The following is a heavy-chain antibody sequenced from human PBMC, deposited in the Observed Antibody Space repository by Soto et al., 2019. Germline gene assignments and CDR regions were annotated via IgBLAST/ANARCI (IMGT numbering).Heavy chain of an antibody. V-gene: IGHV4-59*01. J-gene: IGHJ4*02. Sequence: SETLSLTCTVSGGSISSYYWSWIRQPPGKGLEWIGYIYYSGSTNYNPSLKSRVTISVDTSKNQFSLKLSSVTAADTAVYYCAGGGIVVVTARSFDCWGQGTLVTVSS. D-gene: IGHD2-21*02. CDR3: AGGGIVVVTARSFDC. CDR2: IYYSGST. CDR1: GGSISSYY.